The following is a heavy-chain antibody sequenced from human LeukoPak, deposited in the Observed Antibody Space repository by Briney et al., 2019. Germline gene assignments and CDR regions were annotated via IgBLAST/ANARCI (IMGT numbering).Heavy chain of an antibody. CDR1: GXSISNYY. Sequence: SETLFLTCSVSGXSISNYYWSWIRQPPGKGLEWIVNIYYTSSTNYNPSLNSRVTMSVDTSKTQFSLKRSPVTTADSAVYYCARGWGNWVDYWGQGTLVTVSA. J-gene: IGHJ4*02. D-gene: IGHD7-27*01. V-gene: IGHV4-59*12. CDR2: IYYTSST. CDR3: ARGWGNWVDY.